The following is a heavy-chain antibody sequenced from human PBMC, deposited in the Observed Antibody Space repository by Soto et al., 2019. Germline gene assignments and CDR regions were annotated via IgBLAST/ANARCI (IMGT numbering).Heavy chain of an antibody. J-gene: IGHJ4*02. CDR2: ISGSGGST. V-gene: IGHV3-23*01. CDR3: AKDGGRLTYYDILTGYHFDY. D-gene: IGHD3-9*01. CDR1: GFTFSSYA. Sequence: GGSLRLSCAASGFTFSSYAMSWVRQAPGKGLEWVSAISGSGGSTYYADSVKGRFTISRDNSKNTLYLQMNSLRAEDTAVYYCAKDGGRLTYYDILTGYHFDYWGQGTLVTVSS.